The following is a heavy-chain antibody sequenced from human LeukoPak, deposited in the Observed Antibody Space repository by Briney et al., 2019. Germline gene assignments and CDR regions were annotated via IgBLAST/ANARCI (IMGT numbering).Heavy chain of an antibody. J-gene: IGHJ5*02. D-gene: IGHD4-17*01. CDR1: GGSISSYY. Sequence: SETLSLTCTVSGGSISSYYWSWIRQPPGKGLQWIAYIFHSGSTNYNPSLKSRVTISVDTSKNQFSLKLRSVTAADTVVYYCARADYGDYSWFDPWGQGTLVTVSS. CDR2: IFHSGST. V-gene: IGHV4-59*01. CDR3: ARADYGDYSWFDP.